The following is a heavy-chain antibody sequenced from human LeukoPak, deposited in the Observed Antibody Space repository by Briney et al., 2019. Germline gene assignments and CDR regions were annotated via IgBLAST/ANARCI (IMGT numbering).Heavy chain of an antibody. CDR2: ISGDAITT. V-gene: IGHV3-23*01. Sequence: PGGSLRLSCTASGFSFRTYIMAWVRQVPGKGLEWISAISGDAITTYYAVPVKGRFTISRDNFRNTLSLQMDSLGADDSAVYYCAKDASPYSNYAVRWFDSWGQGTLVTVSS. CDR1: GFSFRTYI. CDR3: AKDASPYSNYAVRWFDS. J-gene: IGHJ5*01. D-gene: IGHD4/OR15-4a*01.